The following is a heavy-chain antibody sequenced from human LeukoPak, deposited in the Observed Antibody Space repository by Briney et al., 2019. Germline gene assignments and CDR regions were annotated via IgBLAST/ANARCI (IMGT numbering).Heavy chain of an antibody. CDR1: GGSISSSSYY. D-gene: IGHD5-18*01. V-gene: IGHV4-61*01. CDR2: IYYSGST. Sequence: SETLSLTCTVSGGSISSSSYYWSWIRQPPGKGLEWIGYIYYSGSTNYNPSLKSRVTISVDTSKNQFSLKLSSVTAADTAVYYCAGGGRNVDTAMVPHYWGQGTLVTVSS. J-gene: IGHJ4*02. CDR3: AGGGRNVDTAMVPHY.